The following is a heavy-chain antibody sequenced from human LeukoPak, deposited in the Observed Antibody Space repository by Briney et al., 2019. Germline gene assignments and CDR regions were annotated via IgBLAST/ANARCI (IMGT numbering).Heavy chain of an antibody. CDR3: AKDRTVLLWFGELSDGMDV. J-gene: IGHJ6*02. CDR1: GFTFNNYG. CDR2: ISYDGSNK. D-gene: IGHD3-10*01. Sequence: GKSLRLSCAASGFTFNNYGMHWVRQAPGKGLEWVAVISYDGSNKYYADSVKGRFTISRDNSKNTLYLQMNSLRAEDTAVYYCAKDRTVLLWFGELSDGMDVWGQGTTVTVSS. V-gene: IGHV3-30*18.